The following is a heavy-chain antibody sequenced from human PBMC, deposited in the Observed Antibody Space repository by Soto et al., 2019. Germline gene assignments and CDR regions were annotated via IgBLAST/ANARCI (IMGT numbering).Heavy chain of an antibody. CDR3: VSQRTTVPTQAYFDY. J-gene: IGHJ4*02. CDR2: VYYRGRS. V-gene: IGHV4-39*01. D-gene: IGHD4-17*01. CDR1: GGSVTNSSYY. Sequence: SETLSLTCTVSGGSVTNSSYYWGWIRQSPGKGLGWIGSVYYRGRSYSKSSVKSRVTISVDTSKNRFSLSLNSVTASDTAVYFCVSQRTTVPTQAYFDYWGPGALVTVSS.